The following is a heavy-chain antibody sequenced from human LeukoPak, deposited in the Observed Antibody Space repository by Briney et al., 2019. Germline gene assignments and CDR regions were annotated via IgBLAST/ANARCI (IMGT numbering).Heavy chain of an antibody. D-gene: IGHD2-2*01. CDR3: ARGGVVVPAAMRYYHYMDV. V-gene: IGHV4-34*01. Sequence: PSETLSLTCAVYGGSFSGYYWSWIRQPPGKGLEWIGEINHSGSTNYNPSLKSRVTISVDTSKNQFSLKLSSVTAADTAVYYCARGGVVVPAAMRYYHYMDVWGKGTTVTVSS. CDR2: INHSGST. J-gene: IGHJ6*03. CDR1: GGSFSGYY.